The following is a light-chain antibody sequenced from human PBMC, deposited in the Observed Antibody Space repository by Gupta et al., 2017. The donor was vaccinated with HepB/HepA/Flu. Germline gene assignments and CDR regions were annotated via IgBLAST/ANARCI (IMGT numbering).Light chain of an antibody. CDR2: SNH. Sequence: QSVLTQPPSASGTPGQRVPISCSGSSFNIGNNAVNWYQQLPGTAPKLLIYSNHQRPSGVPDRFSGSKSGTSASLAISGLQSEDEADYYCAAWDDSLNGNYVFGTGTKVTVL. CDR3: AAWDDSLNGNYV. V-gene: IGLV1-44*01. J-gene: IGLJ1*01. CDR1: SFNIGNNA.